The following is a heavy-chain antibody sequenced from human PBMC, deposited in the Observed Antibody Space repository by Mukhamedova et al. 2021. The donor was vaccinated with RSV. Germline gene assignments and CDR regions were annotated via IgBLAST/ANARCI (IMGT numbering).Heavy chain of an antibody. J-gene: IGHJ4*02. D-gene: IGHD5-18*01. CDR2: MADDGSSK. CDR3: AKEQIRKSMVKGCDK. Sequence: EWVAVMADDGSSKIYAESVKGRFTISRDNSKNTLYLEMNSLTSEDTAVYYCAKEQIRKSMVKGCDKWGQGTPVTVSS. V-gene: IGHV3-30*18.